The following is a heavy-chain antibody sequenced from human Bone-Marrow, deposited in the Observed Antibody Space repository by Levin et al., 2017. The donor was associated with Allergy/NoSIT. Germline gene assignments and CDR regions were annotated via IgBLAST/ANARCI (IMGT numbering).Heavy chain of an antibody. Sequence: SQTLSLTCTVSGDSISTYYWHWIRQPPGKGLEWVGFVHYTGSTNYNPSLKSRVTISVDTSKNQLSLKLFSVTAVDTAIYYCAREYSALEYWGQGALVTVSS. V-gene: IGHV4-59*01. J-gene: IGHJ4*02. CDR3: AREYSALEY. CDR1: GDSISTYY. CDR2: VHYTGST. D-gene: IGHD5-12*01.